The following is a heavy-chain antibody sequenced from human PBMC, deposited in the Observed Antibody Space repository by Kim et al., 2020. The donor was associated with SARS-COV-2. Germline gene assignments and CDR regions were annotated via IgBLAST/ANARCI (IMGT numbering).Heavy chain of an antibody. CDR3: ARHLRYLDY. Sequence: GGSLRLSCAASGIAFSDSGMTWVRQAPGKGLEWVSNINSGAVAMNYADSVKGRFIISRDNSKNTLYLQMNGLRNDDTAVYYCARHLRYLDYWGQGDLVTV. V-gene: IGHV3-23*01. CDR1: GIAFSDSG. J-gene: IGHJ4*02. CDR2: INSGAVAM. D-gene: IGHD3-9*01.